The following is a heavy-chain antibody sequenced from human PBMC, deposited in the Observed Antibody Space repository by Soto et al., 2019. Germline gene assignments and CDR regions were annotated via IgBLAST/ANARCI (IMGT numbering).Heavy chain of an antibody. J-gene: IGHJ4*02. Sequence: GGSLRLSCAASGFTFSSYAMSWVRQAPGKGLEWVSAISGSGGSTYYADSVKGRFTISRDNSKNTLYLQMNSLRAEDTAVYYCAKEKAYYDFWSGYYNFDYWGQGTLVTSPQ. D-gene: IGHD3-3*01. CDR2: ISGSGGST. CDR1: GFTFSSYA. CDR3: AKEKAYYDFWSGYYNFDY. V-gene: IGHV3-23*01.